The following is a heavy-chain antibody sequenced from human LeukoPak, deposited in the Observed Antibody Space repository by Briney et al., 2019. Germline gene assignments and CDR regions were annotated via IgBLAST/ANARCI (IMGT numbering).Heavy chain of an antibody. J-gene: IGHJ4*02. CDR3: ARSDYSNSIVT. CDR1: GGSFSGYY. CDR2: INHSGST. D-gene: IGHD4-11*01. V-gene: IGHV4-34*01. Sequence: PSETLSLTCAVYGGSFSGYYWSWIRRPPGKGLEWIGEINHSGSTNYNPSLKSRVTISVDTSKNQFSLKLSSVTAADTAVYYCARSDYSNSIVTWGQGTLVTVSS.